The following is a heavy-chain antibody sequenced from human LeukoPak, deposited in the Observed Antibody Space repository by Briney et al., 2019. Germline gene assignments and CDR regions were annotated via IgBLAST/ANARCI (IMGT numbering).Heavy chain of an antibody. D-gene: IGHD2-2*01. CDR2: ISSTGGTI. V-gene: IGHV3-48*04. CDR3: AREGALGYCSSTSCPWGWFDP. J-gene: IGHJ5*02. CDR1: GFTFSSNS. Sequence: GGSLRLSCAASGFTFSSNSMNWVRQAPGKGLEWVSYISSTGGTIYYADSVKGRFTISRDNAKNSLYLQMNSLRAEDTAVYYCAREGALGYCSSTSCPWGWFDPWGQGTLVTVSS.